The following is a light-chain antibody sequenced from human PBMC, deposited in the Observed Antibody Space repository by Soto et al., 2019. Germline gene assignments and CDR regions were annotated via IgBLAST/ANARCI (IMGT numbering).Light chain of an antibody. J-gene: IGKJ3*01. CDR3: HQCSNWPPFT. V-gene: IGKV3-11*01. CDR1: QSVSTY. CDR2: GAS. Sequence: EVVLTQSPATLSLSPGERATLSCRASQSVSTYLAWYQQKPGQPPRLLIYGASNRATGTPARFSGSGSGTDFTLTISSLEPEDFAVYYCHQCSNWPPFTFGPGTKVEIK.